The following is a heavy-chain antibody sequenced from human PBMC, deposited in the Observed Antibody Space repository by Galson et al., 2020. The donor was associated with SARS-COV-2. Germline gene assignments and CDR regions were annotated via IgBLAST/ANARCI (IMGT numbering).Heavy chain of an antibody. CDR2: INPSGGST. V-gene: IGHV1-46*01. D-gene: IGHD3-3*01. J-gene: IGHJ6*03. CDR3: ARDLMMPYYDFWSGSTYYYYYMDV. CDR1: GYTFTSYY. Sequence: ASVTVSCKASGYTFTSYYMHWVRQAPGQGLAWMGIINPSGGSTSSAQKSQGRVTMTSDTSTSTVYMELSSLRSEDTAVYYCARDLMMPYYDFWSGSTYYYYYMDVWGKGTTVTVSS.